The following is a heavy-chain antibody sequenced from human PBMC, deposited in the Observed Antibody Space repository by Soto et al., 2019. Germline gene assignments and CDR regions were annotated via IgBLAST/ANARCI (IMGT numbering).Heavy chain of an antibody. Sequence: EVQLVESGGGLVQPGWSLRLSCAASGFTVSSNYMSWVRQAPGKGLEWVSVIYSGGSAYYADSVKGRFTISRDNSKNTLYLQMNSLRAEDTAVYYCARHGYSYGGGYFDYWGQGTLVTVSS. V-gene: IGHV3-66*04. D-gene: IGHD5-18*01. J-gene: IGHJ4*02. CDR2: IYSGGSA. CDR3: ARHGYSYGGGYFDY. CDR1: GFTVSSNY.